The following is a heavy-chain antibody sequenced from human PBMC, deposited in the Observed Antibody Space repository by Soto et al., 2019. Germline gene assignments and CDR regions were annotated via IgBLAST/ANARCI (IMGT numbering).Heavy chain of an antibody. CDR2: MKPNSGHT. V-gene: IGHV1-8*01. Sequence: QVQLVQSGAEVKKPGASVKVSCKASGYTFTSHDINWMRQTTGQGLEWMGWMKPNSGHTNSAQKFQGRVNMTRDTSINTAYMEFTNLRSEDTAIYYCASDMSTTWGQGTLVTVSS. CDR3: ASDMSTT. J-gene: IGHJ5*02. D-gene: IGHD2-2*01. CDR1: GYTFTSHD.